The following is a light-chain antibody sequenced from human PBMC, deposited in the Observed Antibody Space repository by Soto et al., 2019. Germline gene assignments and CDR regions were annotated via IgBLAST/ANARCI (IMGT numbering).Light chain of an antibody. CDR2: GAS. V-gene: IGKV3-20*01. CDR3: LHYGGSPLT. CDR1: QSVNSDY. J-gene: IGKJ5*01. Sequence: ENVLTQSPATLSLSPWERATLSCMASQSVNSDYLAWFQQKPGQAPRLLIYGASTRTTGIPDRFSGSGSGTDFTLTIGRLEPGDFAVYYCLHYGGSPLTFGQGTRLE.